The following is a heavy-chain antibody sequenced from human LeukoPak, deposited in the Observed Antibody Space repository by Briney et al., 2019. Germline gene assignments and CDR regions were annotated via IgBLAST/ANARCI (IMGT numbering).Heavy chain of an antibody. V-gene: IGHV4-30-4*01. J-gene: IGHJ4*02. CDR2: IYYSGTT. CDR1: GGSISSGDDY. D-gene: IGHD2-15*01. CDR3: ARLVGYYSRGSCYHFDY. Sequence: SETLSLTCTVSGGSISSGDDYWSWIRQPPGKGLEWIGHIYYSGTTYYNPSLKSRASISVDTSKNQFSLKLSSVTAADTAVYFCARLVGYYSRGSCYHFDYWGQGSLVTVSS.